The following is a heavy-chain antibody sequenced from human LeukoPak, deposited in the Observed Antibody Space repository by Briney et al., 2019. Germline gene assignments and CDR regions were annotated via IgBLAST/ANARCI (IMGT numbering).Heavy chain of an antibody. V-gene: IGHV3-7*01. CDR2: IKQDGSEK. CDR1: GFTFSSYW. J-gene: IGHJ4*02. Sequence: GGSLRLSCAASGFTFSSYWMSWVRQAPGKGLEWVANIKQDGSEKDYVDSVKGRFTIPRDNAKNSLYLQMNSLRAEDTAVYYCARVRGGYCSSTSCSHGMDYWGQGTLVTVSS. D-gene: IGHD2-2*01. CDR3: ARVRGGYCSSTSCSHGMDY.